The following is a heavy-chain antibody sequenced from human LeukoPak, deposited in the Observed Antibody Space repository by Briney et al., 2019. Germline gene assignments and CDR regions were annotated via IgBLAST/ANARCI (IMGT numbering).Heavy chain of an antibody. CDR2: INHSGST. CDR1: GGSFSGYY. D-gene: IGHD1-26*01. V-gene: IGHV4-34*01. J-gene: IGHJ5*02. Sequence: PSETLSLTCAVYGGSFSGYYWSWIRQPPGKGLEWIGEINHSGSTNYNPSLKSRVTISVDTSKNQFSLKLSSVTAADTAVYYCARASTPGRYNWFDPWGQGTLVTVSS. CDR3: ARASTPGRYNWFDP.